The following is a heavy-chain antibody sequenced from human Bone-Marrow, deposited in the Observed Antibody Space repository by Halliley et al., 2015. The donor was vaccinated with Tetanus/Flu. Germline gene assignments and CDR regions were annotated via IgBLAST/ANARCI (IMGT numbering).Heavy chain of an antibody. V-gene: IGHV6-1*01. CDR2: TYYRSKWYN. CDR3: ARDAVGVTPYFDY. D-gene: IGHD1-26*01. J-gene: IGHJ4*02. Sequence: GLVKPSQTLSLTCAISGDLVSRNGAAWNWIRQSPSRGLEWPGRTYYRSKWYNDYAVSLRGRIIISPDTSNNLFSLHLNSVTPEDTAMYYCARDAVGVTPYFDYWGQGALVTVSS. CDR1: GDLVSRNGAA.